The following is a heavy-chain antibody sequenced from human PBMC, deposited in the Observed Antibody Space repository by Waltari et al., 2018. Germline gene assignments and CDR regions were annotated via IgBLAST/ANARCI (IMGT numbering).Heavy chain of an antibody. CDR2: IYHIGST. CDR3: ARDDSSGYFDY. V-gene: IGHV4-30-2*01. Sequence: QLQLQESGSGLVKPSQTLSPTCAVSGGPISTAGYARRWIRQPPGKGLEWIGDIYHIGSTYYNPSLKSRVTISVDRSKNQFSLKLSSVTAADTAVYYCARDDSSGYFDYWGQGTLVTVSS. J-gene: IGHJ4*02. CDR1: GGPISTAGYA. D-gene: IGHD6-19*01.